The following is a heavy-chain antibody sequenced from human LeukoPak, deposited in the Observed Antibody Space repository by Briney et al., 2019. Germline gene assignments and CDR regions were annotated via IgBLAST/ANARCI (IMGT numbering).Heavy chain of an antibody. Sequence: GGSLKLSCAASGFTFSGSDIHWVRQASGKGLEWVGHIRSKTNNYATADAASVKGRFTFSRDDSKNTAYIQMNSLKTEDTAVYYCAREFRQTYSSGWSLDYWGQGTLVTVSS. CDR2: IRSKTNNYAT. CDR1: GFTFSGSD. V-gene: IGHV3-73*01. D-gene: IGHD6-19*01. J-gene: IGHJ4*02. CDR3: AREFRQTYSSGWSLDY.